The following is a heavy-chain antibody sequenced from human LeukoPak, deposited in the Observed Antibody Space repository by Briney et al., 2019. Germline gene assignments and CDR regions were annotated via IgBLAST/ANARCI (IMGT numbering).Heavy chain of an antibody. J-gene: IGHJ6*03. CDR2: INTNTGDP. D-gene: IGHD3-16*02. V-gene: IGHV7-4-1*02. CDR3: ARGGQDDYVWGSYRPQYYYMDV. CDR1: GYTFTSYA. Sequence: ASVKVSCKASGYTFTSYAMNWVRQAPGQGLEWMGWINTNTGDPTYAQGFTGRFVFSLDTSVSTAYLQISSLKAEDTAVYYCARGGQDDYVWGSYRPQYYYMDVWGKGTTVTVSS.